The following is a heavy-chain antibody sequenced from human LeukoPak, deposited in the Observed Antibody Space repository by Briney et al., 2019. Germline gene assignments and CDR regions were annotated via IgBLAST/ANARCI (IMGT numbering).Heavy chain of an antibody. V-gene: IGHV3-30*02. CDR2: IRYDGGNE. J-gene: IGHJ4*02. D-gene: IGHD3-10*01. CDR1: GFTFSTYG. CDR3: ARDLSSDYFDY. Sequence: PGGSLRLSCAASGFTFSTYGMHWVRQAPGKGLEWVAFIRYDGGNEYYADSVKGRFTISRDNAKNSLYLQMNSLRAEDTAVYYCARDLSSDYFDYWGQGTLVTVSS.